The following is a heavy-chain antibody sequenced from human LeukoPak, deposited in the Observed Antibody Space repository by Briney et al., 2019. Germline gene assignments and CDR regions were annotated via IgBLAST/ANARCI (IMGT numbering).Heavy chain of an antibody. J-gene: IGHJ4*02. CDR2: INAGNGGT. D-gene: IGHD2-21*01. V-gene: IGHV1-3*01. CDR1: GYTFSRYV. Sequence: ASVKVSCKASGYTFSRYVVHWVRQAPGQGPEWMGWINAGNGGTKYSQNFQGRVTITWDRSANTAYMELSSLTSEDTALYYCGRDDCGDTCYPGGYWGQGTLVAVSS. CDR3: GRDDCGDTCYPGGY.